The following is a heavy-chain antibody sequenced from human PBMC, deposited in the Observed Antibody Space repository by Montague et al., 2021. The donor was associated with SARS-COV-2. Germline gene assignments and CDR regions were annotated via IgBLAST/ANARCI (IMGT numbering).Heavy chain of an antibody. J-gene: IGHJ3*02. D-gene: IGHD6-13*01. CDR2: ISISDGNT. Sequence: SLRLSCAASGFTFSSYAMSWVRQAPGKGPEWVSTISISDGNTYYXDSXKGRFTISRDKSKNTLYLQMNSLRAEDTAVYYCAKDRQLVGDDAFDIWGQGTMVTVSS. CDR3: AKDRQLVGDDAFDI. CDR1: GFTFSSYA. V-gene: IGHV3-23*01.